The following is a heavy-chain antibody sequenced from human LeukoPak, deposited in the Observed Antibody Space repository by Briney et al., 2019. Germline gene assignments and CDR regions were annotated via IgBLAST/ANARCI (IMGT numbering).Heavy chain of an antibody. D-gene: IGHD3-3*01. CDR3: ARQESGPYHYMDV. CDR2: VYYSVST. J-gene: IGHJ6*03. Sequence: SETLSLTCSVSGGSISSYYWTWIRQAPGKGLEWIGYVYYSVSTNYNPSLKSRVSISQDTPKNQVSLKLSSVTAADTAVYYCARQESGPYHYMDVWGKGTTVTVSS. CDR1: GGSISSYY. V-gene: IGHV4-59*08.